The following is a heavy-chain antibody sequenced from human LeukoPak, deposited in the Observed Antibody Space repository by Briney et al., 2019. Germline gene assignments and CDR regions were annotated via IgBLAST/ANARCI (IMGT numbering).Heavy chain of an antibody. Sequence: GGTLRLSCAASEFTFSSYGMSWVRQAPGKGLEWVSAISGSGGSTYYADSVKGRFTISRDNSKNTLYLQMNSLRAEDTAVYYCAKDTAVIRFDPWGQGTLVTVSS. CDR3: AKDTAVIRFDP. CDR1: EFTFSSYG. V-gene: IGHV3-23*01. CDR2: ISGSGGST. D-gene: IGHD2-21*02. J-gene: IGHJ5*02.